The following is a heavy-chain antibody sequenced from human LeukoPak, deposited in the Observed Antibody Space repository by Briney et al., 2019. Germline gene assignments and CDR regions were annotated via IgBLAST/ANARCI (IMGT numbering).Heavy chain of an antibody. Sequence: GRSLRLSCAASGFTFDDYAMHWVRQAPGKGLEWVSGISWNSGSIGYADSVKGRFTISRDNAKNSLYLQMNSLRAEDTALYYCAKCLKGLKFDYWGQGTLVTVSS. D-gene: IGHD6-19*01. CDR1: GFTFDDYA. V-gene: IGHV3-9*01. CDR2: ISWNSGSI. J-gene: IGHJ4*02. CDR3: AKCLKGLKFDY.